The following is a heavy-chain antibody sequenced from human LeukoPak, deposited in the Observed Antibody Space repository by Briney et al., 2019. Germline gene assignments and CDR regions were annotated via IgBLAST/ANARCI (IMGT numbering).Heavy chain of an antibody. Sequence: SETLSLTCAVYGGSFSGYYWSLIRQPPGKGLEWIGEMNHSGSTNYNPSLKSRVTISVDTSKNQFSLQLNSVTPEDTAVYYCARRYSSGWSHYYYYGMDVWGQGTTVTVSS. CDR1: GGSFSGYY. D-gene: IGHD6-19*01. CDR3: ARRYSSGWSHYYYYGMDV. J-gene: IGHJ6*02. V-gene: IGHV4-34*01. CDR2: MNHSGST.